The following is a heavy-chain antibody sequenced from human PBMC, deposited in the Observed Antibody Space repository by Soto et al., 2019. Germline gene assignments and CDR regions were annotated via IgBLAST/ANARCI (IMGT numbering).Heavy chain of an antibody. CDR1: GFTFSSYW. V-gene: IGHV3-7*04. CDR3: ARGDYHDNSGPFSDAFDV. Sequence: EVQVVESGGGLVQPGGSLRLSCAASGFTFSSYWMSWVRQAPGKGLEWVANIKQDGSQIWYGDSVKGRFTISRDNTKNSLYLQMNSLRAEDTAVYYCARGDYHDNSGPFSDAFDVWGQGTMVTVSS. D-gene: IGHD3-22*01. CDR2: IKQDGSQI. J-gene: IGHJ3*01.